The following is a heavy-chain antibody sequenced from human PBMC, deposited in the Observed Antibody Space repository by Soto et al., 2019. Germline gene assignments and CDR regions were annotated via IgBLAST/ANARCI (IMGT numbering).Heavy chain of an antibody. Sequence: SETLSLNCAVSGGSISSGGYSWSWIRQPPGKGLEWIGYIYHSGSTYYNPSLKSRVTISVDRSKNQFSLKLSSVTAADTAVYYCASTQYGGKSSGAFDIWGQGTMVTVPS. CDR1: GGSISSGGYS. J-gene: IGHJ3*02. CDR2: IYHSGST. CDR3: ASTQYGGKSSGAFDI. D-gene: IGHD2-15*01. V-gene: IGHV4-30-2*01.